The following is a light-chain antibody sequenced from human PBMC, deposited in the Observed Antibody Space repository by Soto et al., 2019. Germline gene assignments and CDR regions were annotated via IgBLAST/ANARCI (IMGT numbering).Light chain of an antibody. CDR1: SSDIGAFNF. V-gene: IGLV2-14*03. J-gene: IGLJ1*01. CDR3: SSFTSASTRI. Sequence: QSALTQPASVSGSPGQSMSIPCTGTSSDIGAFNFVSWYQQHPGKAPKVLIYGVTNRPSGVDYRFSGSKSGNTASLIISGLRPEDEADYYCSSFTSASTRIFGTGTKVTVL. CDR2: GVT.